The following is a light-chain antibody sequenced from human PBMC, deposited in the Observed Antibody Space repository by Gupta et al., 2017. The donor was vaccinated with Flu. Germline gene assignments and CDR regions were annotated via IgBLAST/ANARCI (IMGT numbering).Light chain of an antibody. CDR1: SAHSAYN. Sequence: QLVLTQSPSASASPGASVKLTCTLSSAHSAYNIAWHQKQAEKGPRFLMKVISDGSFNKGDGIPDRFSGSSSGAERYLFISSLQSEDEAEYYCQTWGSGIHVVFGGGTKLTVL. CDR2: VISDGSF. V-gene: IGLV4-69*01. J-gene: IGLJ2*01. CDR3: QTWGSGIHVV.